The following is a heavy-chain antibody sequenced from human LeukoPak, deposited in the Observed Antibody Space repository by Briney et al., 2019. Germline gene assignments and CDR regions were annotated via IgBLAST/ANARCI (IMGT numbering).Heavy chain of an antibody. J-gene: IGHJ4*02. CDR3: ARVGYGTAGVCHSYDL. CDR2: INPSTGGA. V-gene: IGHV1-2*02. CDR1: GYTFTDPY. Sequence: GASVKVSCKASGYTFTDPYIHWVRQAPGQGPEWMGWINPSTGGARYPQKFQGRVTMTRDTSITTAYMEVSRLTSDDTAIDYLARVGYGTAGVCHSYDLWGQGTLVSVSS. D-gene: IGHD2-8*02.